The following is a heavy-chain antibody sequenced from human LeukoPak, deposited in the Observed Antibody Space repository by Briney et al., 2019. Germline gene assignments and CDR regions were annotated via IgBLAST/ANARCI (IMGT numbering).Heavy chain of an antibody. Sequence: TASETLSLTCAVSGGSISSNSYYWGWIPQPPGKGLEWIGSIYYSGSTYYNPSLKSRVTISVDSSKNQFSLKVSSVTAADTAVYYCARVSSVWIKDYYYYMDVWGKGTTVTVSS. CDR2: IYYSGST. J-gene: IGHJ6*03. D-gene: IGHD5-12*01. CDR1: GGSISSNSYY. CDR3: ARVSSVWIKDYYYYMDV. V-gene: IGHV4-39*07.